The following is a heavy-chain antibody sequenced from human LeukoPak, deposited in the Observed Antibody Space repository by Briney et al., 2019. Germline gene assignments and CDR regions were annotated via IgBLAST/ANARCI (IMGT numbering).Heavy chain of an antibody. Sequence: ASVKVSCKASGYTFSSYYFHWVRQAPGQGLEWMGLINPSGGATTFAQKFRGRVTMTRDMSTGTVFMELSSLRSDDTAVYFRARNYYDTAGHFGYWGQGTLVTVSS. CDR2: INPSGGAT. J-gene: IGHJ4*02. V-gene: IGHV1-46*01. D-gene: IGHD3-22*01. CDR1: GYTFSSYY. CDR3: ARNYYDTAGHFGY.